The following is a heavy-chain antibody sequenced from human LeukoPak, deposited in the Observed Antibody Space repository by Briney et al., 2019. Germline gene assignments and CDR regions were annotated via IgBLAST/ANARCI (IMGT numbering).Heavy chain of an antibody. D-gene: IGHD2-2*02. CDR1: GYTFTSYD. V-gene: IGHV1-2*02. J-gene: IGHJ4*02. Sequence: ASVKVSCKASGYTFTSYDINWVRQATGQGLEWMGWINPNSGGTNYAQKFQGRVTMTRDTSISTAYMELSRLISDDTAMYYCARGGCTSTSCYTNFDYWGQGTLVTVSS. CDR2: INPNSGGT. CDR3: ARGGCTSTSCYTNFDY.